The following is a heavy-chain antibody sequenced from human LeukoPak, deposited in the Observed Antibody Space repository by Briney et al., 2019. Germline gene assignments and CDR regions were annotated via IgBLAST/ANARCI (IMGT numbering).Heavy chain of an antibody. CDR1: GYTFTSYD. CDR3: ARVKATYYYDSSGYLNPDY. D-gene: IGHD3-22*01. V-gene: IGHV1-8*01. Sequence: ASVKVSCKASGYTFTSYDINWVRQATGQGLEWMEWMNPNSGNTGYAQKFQGRVTMTRNTSISTAYMELSSLRSEDTAVYYCARVKATYYYDSSGYLNPDYWGQGTLVTVSS. CDR2: MNPNSGNT. J-gene: IGHJ4*02.